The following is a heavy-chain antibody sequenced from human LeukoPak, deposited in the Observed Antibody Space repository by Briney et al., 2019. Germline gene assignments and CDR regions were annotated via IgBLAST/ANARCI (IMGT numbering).Heavy chain of an antibody. Sequence: SETLSLTCAVYGGSFSGYYWSWIRQPPGKGLEWIGEINHSGSTNYNPSLKSRVTISVDTSKNQFSLKLSSVTAADTAVYYCARDRGYTSSNWFDPWGQGTLVTVSS. J-gene: IGHJ5*02. V-gene: IGHV4-34*01. CDR2: INHSGST. CDR3: ARDRGYTSSNWFDP. D-gene: IGHD5-18*01. CDR1: GGSFSGYY.